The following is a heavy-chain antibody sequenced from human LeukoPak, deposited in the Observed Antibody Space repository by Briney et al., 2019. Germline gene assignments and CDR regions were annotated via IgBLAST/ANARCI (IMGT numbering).Heavy chain of an antibody. Sequence: SETLSLTCTVSGGSVSSGSYYWSWIRQPPGKGLEWIGYIYYSGSTNYNPSLKSRVTISVDTSKNQFSLKLSSVTAADTAVYYRARGIGGSYYAYWGQGTLVTVSS. D-gene: IGHD1-26*01. CDR3: ARGIGGSYYAY. CDR1: GGSVSSGSYY. CDR2: IYYSGST. J-gene: IGHJ4*02. V-gene: IGHV4-61*01.